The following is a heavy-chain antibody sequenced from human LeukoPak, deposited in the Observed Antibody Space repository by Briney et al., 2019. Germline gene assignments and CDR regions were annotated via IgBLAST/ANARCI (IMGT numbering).Heavy chain of an antibody. Sequence: QPGGSLRLSCAASGFTFSSFAMSWARQAPGKGLEWVSAMSGSGGMTYSADSVKGRFTISRDNSKDTMYLQMNSVRAEDTAMYYCAKGPFFYYDASGYNYFESWGQGTLVTVSS. J-gene: IGHJ4*02. CDR1: GFTFSSFA. CDR2: MSGSGGMT. V-gene: IGHV3-23*01. CDR3: AKGPFFYYDASGYNYFES. D-gene: IGHD3-22*01.